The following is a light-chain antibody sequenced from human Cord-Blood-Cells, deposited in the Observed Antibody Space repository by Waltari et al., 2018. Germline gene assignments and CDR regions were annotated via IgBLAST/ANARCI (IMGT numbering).Light chain of an antibody. CDR2: DVS. CDR3: SSYTSSSTPVV. Sequence: QSALTQPASVSGSPGQSITISCTGTSSYVGGYNSVSWYQQHPGKAPKLMIYDVSNRPSGVSNRFSGSKSGNTASLTISGLQAEDEADYYCSSYTSSSTPVVFGGGTKLTVL. V-gene: IGLV2-14*01. CDR1: SSYVGGYNS. J-gene: IGLJ2*01.